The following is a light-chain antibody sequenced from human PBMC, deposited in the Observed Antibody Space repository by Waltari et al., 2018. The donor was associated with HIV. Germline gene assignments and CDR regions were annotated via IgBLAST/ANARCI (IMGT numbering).Light chain of an antibody. CDR3: QQRSSWPPT. V-gene: IGKV3-11*02. Sequence: EIVLTQSPATLSLSPGEKATLSCRASHSVSNFLAWYQQKPGQAPRPLIYDASNRATDIPARFTGSGSGRDFTLTISNLEPEDFADYYCQQRSSWPPTFGGGTKVEIK. J-gene: IGKJ4*01. CDR1: HSVSNF. CDR2: DAS.